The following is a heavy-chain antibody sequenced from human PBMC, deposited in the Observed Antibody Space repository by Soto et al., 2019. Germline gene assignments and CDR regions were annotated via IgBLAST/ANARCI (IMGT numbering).Heavy chain of an antibody. J-gene: IGHJ4*02. CDR2: ISYDGSNK. CDR3: AKGLLPNFDY. V-gene: IGHV3-30*18. CDR1: GFTFSSYG. Sequence: LRLSCAASGFTFSSYGMHWVRQAPGKGLEWVAVISYDGSNKYYADSVKGRFTISRDNSKNTLYLQMNSLRAEDTAVYYCAKGLLPNFDYWGQGTLVTVSS. D-gene: IGHD2-21*02.